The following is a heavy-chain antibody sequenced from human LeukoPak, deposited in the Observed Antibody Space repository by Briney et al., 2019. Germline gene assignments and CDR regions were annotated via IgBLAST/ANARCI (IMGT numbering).Heavy chain of an antibody. CDR2: INHSGST. Sequence: PSETLSLTCAVYGGSFSGYYWSWIRQPPGKGLEWIGEINHSGSTNHNPSLKSRVTISVDTSKNQFSLKLSSVTAADTAVYYCARQCPARAKYYYYYMDVWGKGTSVTISS. V-gene: IGHV4-34*01. CDR1: GGSFSGYY. D-gene: IGHD5/OR15-5a*01. J-gene: IGHJ6*03. CDR3: ARQCPARAKYYYYYMDV.